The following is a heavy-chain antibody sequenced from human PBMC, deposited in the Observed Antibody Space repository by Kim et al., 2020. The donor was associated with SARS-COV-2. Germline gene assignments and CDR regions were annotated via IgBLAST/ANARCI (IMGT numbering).Heavy chain of an antibody. V-gene: IGHV1-18*01. D-gene: IGHD1-26*01. CDR1: GYTFTSYG. J-gene: IGHJ4*02. CDR3: AREGTERAHKWELSNPALGY. CDR2: ISAYNGNT. Sequence: ASVKVSCKASGYTFTSYGISWVRQAPGQGLEWMGWISAYNGNTNYAQKLQGRVTMTTDTSTSTAYMELRSLRSDDTAVYYCAREGTERAHKWELSNPALGYWGQGTLVTVSS.